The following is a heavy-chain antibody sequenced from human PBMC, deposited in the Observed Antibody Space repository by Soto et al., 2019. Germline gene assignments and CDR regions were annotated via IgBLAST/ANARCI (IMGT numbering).Heavy chain of an antibody. CDR2: IVPIFGRA. CDR3: ARGRDGSNYYFDY. CDR1: GGTFSDSV. D-gene: IGHD3-10*01. V-gene: IGHV1-69*13. J-gene: IGHJ4*02. Sequence: SVKVSCKASGGTFSDSVTSWVRQAPGQGLEWMGGIVPIFGRANLAEKFQDRVTITADESTSTAYMELSSLRSEDSAVYYCARGRDGSNYYFDYWGQGTLVTVSS.